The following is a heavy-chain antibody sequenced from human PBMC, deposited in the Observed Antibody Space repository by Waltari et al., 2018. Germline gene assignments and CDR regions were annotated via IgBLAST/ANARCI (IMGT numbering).Heavy chain of an antibody. CDR2: INPNNGGT. D-gene: IGHD3-3*01. V-gene: IGHV1-2*02. CDR3: ARGDPSVYYTSHMDV. Sequence: QVQLVQSGAEVKKPGASVKVSCKASGSPFTDNYMHWVRQAPGQGLEWMGWINPNNGGTNYAQKFQGRVTMTRDTSISTAFMDQSRLKSDDTAVYFCARGDPSVYYTSHMDVWGKGTTVTVSS. J-gene: IGHJ6*03. CDR1: GSPFTDNY.